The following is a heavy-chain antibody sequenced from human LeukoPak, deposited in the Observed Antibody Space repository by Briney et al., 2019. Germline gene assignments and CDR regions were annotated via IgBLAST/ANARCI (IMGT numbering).Heavy chain of an antibody. Sequence: ASVKVSCKASGYTFTIYAMHWVRQAPGQRLEWMGWINAGNGNTKYSQKFQGRVTITRDTSASTAYMELSSLRSEDTAVYYCARADEWELPPDYWGQGTLVTVSS. CDR1: GYTFTIYA. V-gene: IGHV1-3*01. D-gene: IGHD1-26*01. CDR3: ARADEWELPPDY. CDR2: INAGNGNT. J-gene: IGHJ4*02.